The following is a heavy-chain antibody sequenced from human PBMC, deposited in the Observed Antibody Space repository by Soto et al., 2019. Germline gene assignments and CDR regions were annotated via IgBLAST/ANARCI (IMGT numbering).Heavy chain of an antibody. Sequence: SETLSLTCTVSGGSISSYYWSWIRQPPGKGLEWIGYIYYSGSTNYNPSLKSRVTISVDTSKNQFSLKLSSVTAADTAVYYCAITYGSGSYYNAFDIWGQGTMVTVSS. CDR2: IYYSGST. CDR1: GGSISSYY. J-gene: IGHJ3*02. V-gene: IGHV4-59*08. D-gene: IGHD3-10*01. CDR3: AITYGSGSYYNAFDI.